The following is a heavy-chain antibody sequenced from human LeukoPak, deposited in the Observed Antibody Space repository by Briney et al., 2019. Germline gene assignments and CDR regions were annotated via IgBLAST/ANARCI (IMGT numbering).Heavy chain of an antibody. CDR3: ARDIGSGSDY. CDR2: IYHSGST. CDR1: GGSISSGTYY. Sequence: SETLSLTCTVSGGSISSGTYYWTWIRQPPGKGLEWIGSIYHSGSTYYNPSLKSRVTISVDTSKNQFSLKLSSVTAADTAVYYCARDIGSGSDYWGQGTLVTVSS. D-gene: IGHD3-10*01. V-gene: IGHV4-39*07. J-gene: IGHJ4*02.